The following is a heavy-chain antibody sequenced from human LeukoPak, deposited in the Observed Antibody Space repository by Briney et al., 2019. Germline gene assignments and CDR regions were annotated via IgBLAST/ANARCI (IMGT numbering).Heavy chain of an antibody. V-gene: IGHV4-38-2*02. CDR1: GYSISSGYY. CDR3: GSQREWSLTEYHFDY. J-gene: IGHJ4*02. Sequence: SETLSLTCTVSGYSISSGYYYGWIRQPPGKGLEWIGSVHQGGTTYYNPSLKNRVTISIDNSKNQFSLKLTSVTAADPAVYYCGSQREWSLTEYHFDYWGQGTLVTVSS. CDR2: VHQGGTT. D-gene: IGHD2-8*01.